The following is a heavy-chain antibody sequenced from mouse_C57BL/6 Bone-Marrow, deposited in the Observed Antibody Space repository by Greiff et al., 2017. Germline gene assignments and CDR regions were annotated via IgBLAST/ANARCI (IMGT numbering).Heavy chain of an antibody. V-gene: IGHV5-4*01. CDR3: ARDPTTLVHVDV. Sequence: EVKVVESGGGLVKPGGSLKLSCEASGFTFSSYAMSWVRQTPEKRLEWVATISDGGSYTNYPDNVKGRFTISRDNAKNNLYLQLSHLKSEDTAMYYCARDPTTLVHVDVWGTGTTVTVSS. D-gene: IGHD1-1*01. CDR1: GFTFSSYA. CDR2: ISDGGSYT. J-gene: IGHJ1*03.